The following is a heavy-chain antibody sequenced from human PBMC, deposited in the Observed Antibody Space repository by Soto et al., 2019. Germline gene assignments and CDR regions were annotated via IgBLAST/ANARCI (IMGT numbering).Heavy chain of an antibody. CDR2: ISSGSSYV. D-gene: IGHD3-10*01. J-gene: IGHJ5*01. CDR1: GFTFSTYT. V-gene: IGHV3-21*01. Sequence: GGSLRLSCAASGFTFSTYTMNWVRQAPGKGLEWISSISSGSSYVYYAGSVKGRFTISRDNAKNSLFLQMNSLRADDTAVYYCARDILSGGAYPDSWGQGTKVTVSS. CDR3: ARDILSGGAYPDS.